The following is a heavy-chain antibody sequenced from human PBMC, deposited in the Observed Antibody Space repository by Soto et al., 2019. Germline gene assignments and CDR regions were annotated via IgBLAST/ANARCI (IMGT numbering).Heavy chain of an antibody. CDR3: AKETGPQGGFDY. CDR1: GFTFSNYA. Sequence: GGSLRLSCAVSGFTFSNYAMHWVRQAPGKGLEWVAVISKDGSNKYYGDFVKGRFTISRDSSKNTLYLQMNSLREEDTAVYYCAKETGPQGGFDYWGQGTLVTVSS. J-gene: IGHJ4*02. CDR2: ISKDGSNK. V-gene: IGHV3-30*18. D-gene: IGHD3-9*01.